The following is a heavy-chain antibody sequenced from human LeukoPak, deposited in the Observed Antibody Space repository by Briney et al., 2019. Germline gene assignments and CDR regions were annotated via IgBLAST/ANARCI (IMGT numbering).Heavy chain of an antibody. CDR3: ARSSYYYGSGDFMDV. J-gene: IGHJ6*03. CDR1: GFTFSSYS. CDR2: ISSSSSYI. Sequence: GGSLRLSCAASGFTFSSYSMNWVRQAPGKGLEWVSSISSSSSYIYYADSVKGRFTVSRDNAKNSLYLQMNSLRAEDTAVYYCARSSYYYGSGDFMDVWGKGTTVTVSS. D-gene: IGHD3-10*01. V-gene: IGHV3-21*01.